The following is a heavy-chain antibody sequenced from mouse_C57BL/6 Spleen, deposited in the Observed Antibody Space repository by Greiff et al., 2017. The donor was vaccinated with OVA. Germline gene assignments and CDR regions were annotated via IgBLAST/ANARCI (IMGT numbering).Heavy chain of an antibody. CDR3: AREGAYYTMDY. CDR1: GYTFTSYW. J-gene: IGHJ4*01. CDR2: IYPGSGST. V-gene: IGHV1-55*01. Sequence: QVQLKQPGAELVKPGASVKMSCKASGYTFTSYWITWVKQRPGQGLEWIGDIYPGSGSTNYNEKFKSKATLTVDTSSSTAYMQLSSLTSEDSAVYYCAREGAYYTMDYWGQGTSVTVSS.